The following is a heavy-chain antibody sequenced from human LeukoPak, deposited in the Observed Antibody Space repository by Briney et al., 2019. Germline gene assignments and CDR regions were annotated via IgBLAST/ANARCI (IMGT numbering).Heavy chain of an antibody. CDR1: GGTFSSYA. D-gene: IGHD1-26*01. CDR2: IIPIFGTA. Sequence: ASVKVSCKASGGTFSSYAISWVRQAPGQGLEWMGGIIPIFGTANYAQKFQGRVTITADKSTSTAYMELSSLRSEDTAVYCCARDHAALVGATRLNYFDYWGQGTLVTVSS. J-gene: IGHJ4*02. V-gene: IGHV1-69*06. CDR3: ARDHAALVGATRLNYFDY.